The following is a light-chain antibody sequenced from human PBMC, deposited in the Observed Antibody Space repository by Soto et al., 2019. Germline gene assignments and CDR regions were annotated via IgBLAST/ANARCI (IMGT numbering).Light chain of an antibody. V-gene: IGKV1-27*01. J-gene: IGKJ4*01. CDR1: QGINDY. Sequence: DIQMTQSPSSLSASVGDRVTITCRASQGINDYLAWYQQKPGKVPQLLIYAASTLQAGVPSRFSGSGSGTYFTLPISSLQPDDVATYYCQKYNSAPLTFGGGTKVEIK. CDR3: QKYNSAPLT. CDR2: AAS.